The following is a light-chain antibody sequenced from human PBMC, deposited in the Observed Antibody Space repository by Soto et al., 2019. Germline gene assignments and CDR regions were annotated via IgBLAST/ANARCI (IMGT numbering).Light chain of an antibody. J-gene: IGLJ3*02. CDR1: ISDVGGYNY. CDR2: EVS. CDR3: YSYTSSSTWV. Sequence: QSALTQSASVSGSPGQSIAISCTGTISDVGGYNYVSWYQQHPGKAPKLIIYEVSNRPSGVSNRFSGSKSDNTASLTISGLQAEDEADYYCYSYTSSSTWVFGGGTKLTVL. V-gene: IGLV2-14*01.